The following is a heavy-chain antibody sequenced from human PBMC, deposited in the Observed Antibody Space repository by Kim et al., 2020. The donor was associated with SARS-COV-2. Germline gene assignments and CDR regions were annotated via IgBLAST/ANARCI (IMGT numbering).Heavy chain of an antibody. Sequence: ASVKVSCMASGNTFTSSYIHWVRHTPGQGLEWMGIINPNGGSTSYAQKFQGGVAMTRDTSTSTVHMELTGLRSEDTAVYYCARRACSGTSCYFDYWGQGTLVTVSS. CDR2: INPNGGST. CDR1: GNTFTSSY. J-gene: IGHJ4*02. D-gene: IGHD2-2*01. V-gene: IGHV1-46*01. CDR3: ARRACSGTSCYFDY.